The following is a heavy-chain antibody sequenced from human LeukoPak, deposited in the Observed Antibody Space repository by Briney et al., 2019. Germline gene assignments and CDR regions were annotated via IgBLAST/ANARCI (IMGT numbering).Heavy chain of an antibody. J-gene: IGHJ3*02. CDR1: GGSISSYY. V-gene: IGHV4-59*08. CDR3: ARVEMDAFDI. CDR2: IYYSGST. Sequence: SETLSLTCTVSGGSISSYYWSWIRQPPGKGLEWIGFIYYSGSTNYNPSLKSRVTISVDTSKNQFSLKLSSVTAADTVVYYCARVEMDAFDIWGQGTMVTVSS.